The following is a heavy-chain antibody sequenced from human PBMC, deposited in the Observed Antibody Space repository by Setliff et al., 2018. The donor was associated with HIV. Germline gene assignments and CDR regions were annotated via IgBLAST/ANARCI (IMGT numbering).Heavy chain of an antibody. Sequence: SETLSLTCAVSGYSVSSGYYWGWIRQPPGKGLEWIASIYYSGSTYYAPSLKSRVTISVDTSKNQFSLKLTPVTAADTAVYFCARVVPREVAPGGFDIWGQGTMVTVS. CDR2: IYYSGST. D-gene: IGHD5-12*01. CDR1: GYSVSSGYY. CDR3: ARVVPREVAPGGFDI. J-gene: IGHJ3*02. V-gene: IGHV4-38-2*01.